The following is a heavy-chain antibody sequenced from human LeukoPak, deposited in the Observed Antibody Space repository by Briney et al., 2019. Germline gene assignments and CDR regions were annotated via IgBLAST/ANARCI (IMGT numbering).Heavy chain of an antibody. Sequence: GGSLRLSCEASGFTFASYAMNWVRQAPGKGLEWVSAITPGRGDTYYADSVKGRFTISRDNSKNTLYLQMNSLRAEDTAVYYCAKDSVGVAGPDYWGQGSLVTVSS. CDR1: GFTFASYA. D-gene: IGHD6-19*01. V-gene: IGHV3-23*01. J-gene: IGHJ4*02. CDR2: ITPGRGDT. CDR3: AKDSVGVAGPDY.